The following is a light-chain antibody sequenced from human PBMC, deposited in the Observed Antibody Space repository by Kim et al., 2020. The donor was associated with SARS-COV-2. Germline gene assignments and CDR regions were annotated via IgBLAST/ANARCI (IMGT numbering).Light chain of an antibody. CDR1: QSADSN. V-gene: IGKV3-15*01. J-gene: IGKJ2*03. Sequence: SVSPGESTTLSCRASQSADSNLAWYQQKPGQAPRLLICGASTRAAGIPARFSGSGSGTEFSLTTSSLQSEDFAMYYCQQYANWPYGFGQGTKLEI. CDR3: QQYANWPYG. CDR2: GAS.